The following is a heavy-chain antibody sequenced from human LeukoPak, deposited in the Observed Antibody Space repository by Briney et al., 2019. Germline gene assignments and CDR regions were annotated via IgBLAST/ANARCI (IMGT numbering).Heavy chain of an antibody. D-gene: IGHD3-22*01. V-gene: IGHV4-4*07. Sequence: TSETLSLTCTVSGGSINSYYWSWMRQPAGKGLEWIGRIYTSESTNYNPSLKSRVTMSVDTSKNQFSLKLSSVTAADTAVYYCARQDSSGYDDAFDIWGQGTKVTVSS. J-gene: IGHJ3*02. CDR3: ARQDSSGYDDAFDI. CDR2: IYTSEST. CDR1: GGSINSYY.